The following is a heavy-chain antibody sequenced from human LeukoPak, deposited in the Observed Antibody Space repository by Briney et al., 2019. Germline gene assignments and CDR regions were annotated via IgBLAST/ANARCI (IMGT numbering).Heavy chain of an antibody. CDR3: AREYYDILTGYEYYFDY. D-gene: IGHD3-9*01. CDR1: GGSISSGDYY. CDR2: IYYSGST. J-gene: IGHJ4*02. Sequence: SETLSLTCTVSGGSISSGDYYWSWIRQPPGKGLEWIGYIYYSGSTYYNPSLKSRVTISVDTSKNQFSLKLSSVTAADTAVYYCAREYYDILTGYEYYFDYWGQGTLVTVSS. V-gene: IGHV4-30-4*01.